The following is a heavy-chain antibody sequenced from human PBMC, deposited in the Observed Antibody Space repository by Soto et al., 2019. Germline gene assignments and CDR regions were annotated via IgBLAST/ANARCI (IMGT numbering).Heavy chain of an antibody. D-gene: IGHD1-1*01. CDR2: IYYSGST. CDR1: GGSISSYY. Sequence: PSETLSLTCTVSGGSISSYYWSWIRQPPGKGLEWIGDIYYSGSTNYNPSLKSRVTISVDTSKNQFSLKLSSETAADTAVYYCARERRRGHDTKYYYYGMDVWGQGTTVTVSS. J-gene: IGHJ6*02. V-gene: IGHV4-59*01. CDR3: ARERRRGHDTKYYYYGMDV.